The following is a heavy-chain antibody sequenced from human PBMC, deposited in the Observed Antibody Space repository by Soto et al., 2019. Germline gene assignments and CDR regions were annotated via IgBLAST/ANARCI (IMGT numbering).Heavy chain of an antibody. V-gene: IGHV3-74*03. CDR1: GFTFRGYW. CDR2: INTDKSTL. Sequence: GGSLRVSCLAAGFTFRGYWMHWVRQDPGKGLVWVSRINTDKSTLTYADSVEGRFTISRDNAKNTLYLQMDSLRAEDTAVYYCAKVSPYIVPTYGPDYWGQGTLVTVSS. J-gene: IGHJ4*02. CDR3: AKVSPYIVPTYGPDY. D-gene: IGHD2-15*01.